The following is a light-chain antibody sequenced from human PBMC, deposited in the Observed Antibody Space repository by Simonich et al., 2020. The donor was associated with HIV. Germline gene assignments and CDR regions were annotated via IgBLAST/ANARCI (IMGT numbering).Light chain of an antibody. V-gene: IGLV2-11*01. CDR2: DVS. CDR1: SSDVGGYDY. J-gene: IGLJ2*01. Sequence: QSALTQPRSVSGSPGQSVTISCTGTSSDVGGYDYVSWYQQHPGKAPKLMIFDVSKGPSGVPDRFSGAKSGNTASLTISGLQTEDEADYYCCSYAGSHTFVFGGGTKLTVL. CDR3: CSYAGSHTFV.